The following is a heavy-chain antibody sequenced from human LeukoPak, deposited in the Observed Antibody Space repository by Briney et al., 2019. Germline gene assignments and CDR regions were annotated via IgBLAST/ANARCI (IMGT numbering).Heavy chain of an antibody. J-gene: IGHJ4*02. V-gene: IGHV3-66*01. Sequence: GGSLRLSCAASGFTFSSNAMSWVRQAPGKGLEWVSVIYSGGSTYYADSVKGRFTISRDNSKNTLYLQMNSLRAEDTAVYYCASVDGYNDYWGQGTLVTVSS. CDR3: ASVDGYNDY. CDR2: IYSGGST. D-gene: IGHD5-24*01. CDR1: GFTFSSNA.